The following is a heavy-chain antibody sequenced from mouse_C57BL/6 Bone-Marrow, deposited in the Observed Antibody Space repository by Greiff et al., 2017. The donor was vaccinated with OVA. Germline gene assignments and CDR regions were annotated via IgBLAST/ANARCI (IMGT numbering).Heavy chain of an antibody. V-gene: IGHV1-82*01. D-gene: IGHD1-2*01. CDR2: IYPGDGDT. CDR3: SRGYLYFDY. J-gene: IGHJ2*01. CDR1: GYTFSSSW. Sequence: LQESGPELVKPGASVKLSCKASGYTFSSSWMNWVKQRPGKGLEWIGRIYPGDGDTNYNEKFKGKATLTADKTSSTASMQLSSLTSEDSAVYFCSRGYLYFDYWGQGTTLTVSS.